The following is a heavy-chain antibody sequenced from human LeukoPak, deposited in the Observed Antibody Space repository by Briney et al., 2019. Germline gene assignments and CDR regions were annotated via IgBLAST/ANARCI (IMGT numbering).Heavy chain of an antibody. CDR1: GRSISSYY. CDR2: IHYSGYT. D-gene: IGHD5-24*01. Sequence: SESLSLTCTVSGRSISSYYWGWIRQPPGKGLEWIGDIHYSGYTNYNPSLKSRVTISVDTSKNQFSLKLRSVTAADTAVYYWARARGRWLQYDAFDIWGQGTMVTVSS. V-gene: IGHV4-59*01. CDR3: ARARGRWLQYDAFDI. J-gene: IGHJ3*02.